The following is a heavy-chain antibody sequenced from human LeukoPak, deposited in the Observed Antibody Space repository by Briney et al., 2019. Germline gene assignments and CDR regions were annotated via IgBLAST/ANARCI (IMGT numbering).Heavy chain of an antibody. J-gene: IGHJ3*02. CDR2: ISSSGSTI. V-gene: IGHV3-11*01. CDR3: AREGVDTAMVRDAFDI. D-gene: IGHD5-18*01. CDR1: GFTFSDYY. Sequence: GGSLRLSCAAPGFTFSDYYMSWIRQAPGKGLEWVSYISSSGSTIYYADSVKGRFTISRDNAKNSLYLQMNSLRAEDTAVYYCAREGVDTAMVRDAFDIWGQGTMVTVSS.